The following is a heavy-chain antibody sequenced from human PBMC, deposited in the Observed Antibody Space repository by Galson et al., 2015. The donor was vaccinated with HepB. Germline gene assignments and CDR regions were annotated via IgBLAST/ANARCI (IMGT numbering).Heavy chain of an antibody. V-gene: IGHV2-70*04. CDR3: ARSKSYYYYGMDV. J-gene: IGHJ6*02. Sequence: PALVKPTQTLTLTCTFSGFSLSTSVMRVGWIRQPPGKALEWLARIDWDDDKFYSTSLKTRLTISKDTSKNQVVLTMTNMDPVDTATYYCARSKSYYYYGMDVWGQGTTVTVSS. CDR2: IDWDDDK. CDR1: GFSLSTSVMR.